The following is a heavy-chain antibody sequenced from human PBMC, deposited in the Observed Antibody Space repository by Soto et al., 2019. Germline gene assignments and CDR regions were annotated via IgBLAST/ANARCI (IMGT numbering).Heavy chain of an antibody. CDR2: ISWDGGST. D-gene: IGHD3-10*01. Sequence: EVQLVESGGVVVQPGGSLRLSCAASGFTFDDYTMHWVRQAPGKGLEWVSLISWDGGSTYYADSVKGRFTISRDNSKSSLYLQMNSLRTEDTALYYCAKAEQAGEEYYYGMDVWGQGTTVTVSS. CDR3: AKAEQAGEEYYYGMDV. V-gene: IGHV3-43*01. CDR1: GFTFDDYT. J-gene: IGHJ6*02.